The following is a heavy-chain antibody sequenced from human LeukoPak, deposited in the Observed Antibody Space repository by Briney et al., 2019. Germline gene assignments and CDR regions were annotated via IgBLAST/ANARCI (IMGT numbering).Heavy chain of an antibody. D-gene: IGHD6-19*01. J-gene: IGHJ4*02. CDR3: ARTTYSSGWYVL. CDR2: TYYSGST. CDR1: GGSISSSSYY. V-gene: IGHV4-39*01. Sequence: SETLSLTCTVSGGSISSSSYYWGWIRQPPGKGLEWIGSTYYSGSTYYNPSLKSRVTISVDTSKNQFSLKLSSVTAADTAVYYCARTTYSSGWYVLWGQGTLVTVSS.